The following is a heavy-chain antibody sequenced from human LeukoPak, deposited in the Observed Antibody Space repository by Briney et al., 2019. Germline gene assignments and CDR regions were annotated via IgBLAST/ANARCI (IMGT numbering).Heavy chain of an antibody. CDR2: TYYRPKWYN. CDR3: ARSKWLLNNYYYGMDV. Sequence: SQTLSLTCAISGDSVSSNSAAWNWIRQSPWRGLEWLGRTYYRPKWYNDYAVSVKSRIAINPDTSKNQFSLQLNSVTPEDTAVYYCARSKWLLNNYYYGMDVWGQGTTVTVSS. D-gene: IGHD3-22*01. J-gene: IGHJ6*02. V-gene: IGHV6-1*01. CDR1: GDSVSSNSAA.